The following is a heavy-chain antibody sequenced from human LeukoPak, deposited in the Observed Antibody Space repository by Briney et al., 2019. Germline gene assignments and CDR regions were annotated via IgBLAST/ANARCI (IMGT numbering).Heavy chain of an antibody. CDR1: GGTFSTYA. J-gene: IGHJ5*02. D-gene: IGHD3-3*01. V-gene: IGHV1-8*03. CDR2: MNPNSGNT. CDR3: ATRRLERRAGSWFDP. Sequence: ASVKVSCKASGGTFSTYAINWVRQASGQGLEWMGWMNPNSGNTGYAQKFQGRISITRNTSINTAYMQLSSLTSDDTAVYYCATRRLERRAGSWFDPWGQGTLVTVSS.